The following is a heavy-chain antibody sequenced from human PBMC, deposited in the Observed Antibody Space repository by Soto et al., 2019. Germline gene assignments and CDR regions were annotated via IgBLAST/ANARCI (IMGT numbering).Heavy chain of an antibody. V-gene: IGHV4-61*08. CDR2: VHNGGRT. CDR3: ARGRLTSGTIKAGTWGLYYYYGIDV. CDR1: GGSVSSDVYE. D-gene: IGHD6-13*01. J-gene: IGHJ6*02. Sequence: SESLSPTCPVAGGSVSSDVYEWGWIRQSAGKGLEWIGHVHNGGRTYYNPSLKSRIIISADTSENQFSLKLSSVTAADAALYYCARGRLTSGTIKAGTWGLYYYYGIDVWGQGTTVTVSS.